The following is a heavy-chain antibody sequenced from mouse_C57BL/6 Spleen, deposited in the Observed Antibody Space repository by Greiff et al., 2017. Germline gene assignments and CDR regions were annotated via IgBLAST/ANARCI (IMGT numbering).Heavy chain of an antibody. D-gene: IGHD3-3*01. J-gene: IGHJ4*01. Sequence: QVQLQQSGAELVRPGASVKLSCKASGYTFTDYSINWVKQRPGQGLEWIARIYPGSGNTYYNEKFKGKATLTAEKSSSTAYMQLSSLTSEDSAVYFCARQHLGNYAMDYWGQGTSVTVSS. V-gene: IGHV1-76*01. CDR3: ARQHLGNYAMDY. CDR1: GYTFTDYS. CDR2: IYPGSGNT.